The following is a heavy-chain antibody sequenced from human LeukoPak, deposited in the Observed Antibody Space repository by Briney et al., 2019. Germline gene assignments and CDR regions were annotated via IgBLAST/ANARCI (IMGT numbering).Heavy chain of an antibody. J-gene: IGHJ4*02. CDR2: IRYDGSNK. D-gene: IGHD5-12*01. CDR1: GFTFRSYG. Sequence: PGGSLRLSXAASGFTFRSYGMHWVRQPPGKGLEWLAFIRYDGSNKYYADSVKGRFTISRDNSKNTLYLQMNSLRAEDTAVYYCAKDGFDLYSGYDSGGYLDYWGQGTLVTVSS. CDR3: AKDGFDLYSGYDSGGYLDY. V-gene: IGHV3-30*02.